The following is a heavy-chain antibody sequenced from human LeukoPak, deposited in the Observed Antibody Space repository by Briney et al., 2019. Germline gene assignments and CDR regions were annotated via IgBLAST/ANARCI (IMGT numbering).Heavy chain of an antibody. CDR1: GYTFTSYG. CDR3: ASPRDSSSWIPGDN. CDR2: IIPIFGTA. V-gene: IGHV1-69*05. Sequence: GASVKVSCKTSGYTFTSYGISWVRQAPGQGLEWMGGIIPIFGTANYAQKFQGRVTITTDESTSTAYMELSSLRSEDTAVYYCASPRDSSSWIPGDNWGQGTLVTVSS. D-gene: IGHD6-13*01. J-gene: IGHJ4*02.